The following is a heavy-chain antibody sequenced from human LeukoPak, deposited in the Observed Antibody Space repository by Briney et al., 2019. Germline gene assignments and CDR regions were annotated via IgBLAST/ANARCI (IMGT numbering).Heavy chain of an antibody. V-gene: IGHV3-49*04. CDR1: GFTFGDYA. CDR3: TRLGYSSSWTFDY. D-gene: IGHD6-13*01. CDR2: IRSKAYGGTT. J-gene: IGHJ4*02. Sequence: PGGSLRLSCTASGFTFGDYAMSWVRQAPGKGLEWVGFIRSKAYGGTTEYAASVKGRFTISRDDSKSIAYLQMNSLKTEDTAVYYCTRLGYSSSWTFDYWGQGTLVAVSS.